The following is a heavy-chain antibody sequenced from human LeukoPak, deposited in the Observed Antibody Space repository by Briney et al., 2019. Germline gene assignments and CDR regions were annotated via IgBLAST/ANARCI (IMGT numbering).Heavy chain of an antibody. Sequence: PGGSLRLSCAASGFTFSSHWMTWVRLAPGKGLEWVAHIKQGGNTKHYVGSVKGLFTTSSDDAQNTLYLQMNSLRDDDTAVYYCVRGPSFRDFVDYLDSWGQGPRVTVSS. J-gene: IGHJ4*02. CDR3: VRGPSFRDFVDYLDS. CDR2: IKQGGNTK. V-gene: IGHV3-7*01. D-gene: IGHD2-21*02. CDR1: GFTFSSHW.